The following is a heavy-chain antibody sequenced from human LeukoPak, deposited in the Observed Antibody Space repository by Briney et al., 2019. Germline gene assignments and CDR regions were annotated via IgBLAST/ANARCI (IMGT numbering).Heavy chain of an antibody. J-gene: IGHJ4*02. Sequence: SETLSLTCTVSGGSVSSSYWNWIRQFPGNKLEWIGYIYYSGTTHYNPSLKSRVTISADKSKSQISLQLTSVTAADTAVYYCARVAGTYGYDHWGQGTLVTVSS. D-gene: IGHD5-24*01. V-gene: IGHV4-59*02. CDR2: IYYSGTT. CDR1: GGSVSSSY. CDR3: ARVAGTYGYDH.